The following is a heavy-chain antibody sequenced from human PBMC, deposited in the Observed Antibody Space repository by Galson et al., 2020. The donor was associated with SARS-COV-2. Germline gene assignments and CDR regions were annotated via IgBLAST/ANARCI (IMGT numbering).Heavy chain of an antibody. CDR2: IFSDDRT. J-gene: IGHJ6*02. CDR3: TRAPPLCSGKVCYWVRFYYYGMDV. Sequence: GESLKISCAASGFMVSNNYMTWVRQTPGKGLEWVALIFSDDRTYYADSVKGRFSVSRDTSKNTLSLQMNSLRAEDTGVYICTRAPPLCSGKVCYWVRFYYYGMDVWGQGTTVTVSS. CDR1: GFMVSNNY. V-gene: IGHV3-66*01. D-gene: IGHD2-15*01.